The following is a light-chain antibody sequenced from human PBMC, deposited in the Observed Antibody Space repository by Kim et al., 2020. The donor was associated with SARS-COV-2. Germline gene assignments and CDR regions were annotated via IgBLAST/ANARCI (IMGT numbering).Light chain of an antibody. J-gene: IGKJ4*01. CDR1: QSVSSSY. Sequence: EIVLTQSPGTLSLSPGERATLSCRASQSVSSSYLAWYQQKPGQALRLLIYGASSRATGIPDRFSGSGSGTDFTLTISRLEPEDFAVYYCQQYGSSSLTFGGGTKLEI. V-gene: IGKV3-20*01. CDR2: GAS. CDR3: QQYGSSSLT.